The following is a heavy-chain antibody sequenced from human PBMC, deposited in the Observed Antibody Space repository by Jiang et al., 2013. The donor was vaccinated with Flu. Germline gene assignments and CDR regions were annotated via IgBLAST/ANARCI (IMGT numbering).Heavy chain of an antibody. CDR1: GDSFSSGGSY. D-gene: IGHD2-2*01. J-gene: IGHJ5*02. Sequence: GSGLVKPSETLSLTCSVSGDSFSSGGSYWAWIRQPPGKGLEWIGSIFYSGSTYYSPSLKRRVTISVDTSKDQFSLKLTSVTAADTAVYYCAREFCSTSNCFAASDSWGQGTLVTVSS. V-gene: IGHV4-39*01. CDR2: IFYSGST. CDR3: AREFCSTSNCFAASDS.